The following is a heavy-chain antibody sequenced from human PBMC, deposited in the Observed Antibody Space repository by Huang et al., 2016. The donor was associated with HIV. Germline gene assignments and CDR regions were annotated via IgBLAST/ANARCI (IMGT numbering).Heavy chain of an antibody. V-gene: IGHV4-61*09. CDR3: ARLTGYSTFDI. D-gene: IGHD3-9*01. J-gene: IGHJ3*02. CDR1: GGSISSGNYY. Sequence: QVQLQESGPGLVKPSQTLSLTCGVSGGSISSGNYYWSWIRQPAGKGLEWIGHIYTSGTTMYNSSLKSRVTISVATSKNQFSLKLSSVTAADTAVYYCARLTGYSTFDIWGHGTVVTVSS. CDR2: IYTSGTT.